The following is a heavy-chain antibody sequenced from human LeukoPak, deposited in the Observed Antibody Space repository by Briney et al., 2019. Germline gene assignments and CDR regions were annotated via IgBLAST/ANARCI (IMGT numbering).Heavy chain of an antibody. V-gene: IGHV3-33*08. CDR2: IWYDGSNK. CDR3: ARDELAVAKKGFLDS. Sequence: GGSLRLPCAASGFTFSSYGMHWVRQAPGKGLEWVAVIWYDGSNKYYADSVKGRFTISRDNSKNTLYLQVNSLRAEDTAVYYCARDELAVAKKGFLDSWGQGTLVTVSS. D-gene: IGHD6-19*01. CDR1: GFTFSSYG. J-gene: IGHJ4*02.